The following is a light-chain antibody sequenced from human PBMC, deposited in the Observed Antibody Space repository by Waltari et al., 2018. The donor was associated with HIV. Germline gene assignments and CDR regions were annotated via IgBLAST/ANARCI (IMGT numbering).Light chain of an antibody. J-gene: IGLJ1*01. CDR3: SSYTRSSTYV. CDR2: EVS. V-gene: IGLV2-14*01. Sequence: QSTLTQTVSESGSPGQSLTTPCTGTSSDDFNYNYAYWYQQHPDRAPKLMIYEVSNRPSGVSNRFSGSKSGNTASLTISGLQAEDEADYYCSSYTRSSTYVFGTGTKVTVL. CDR1: SSDDFNYNY.